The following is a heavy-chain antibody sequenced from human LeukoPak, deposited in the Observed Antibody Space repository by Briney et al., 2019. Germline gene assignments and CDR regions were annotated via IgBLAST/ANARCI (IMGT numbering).Heavy chain of an antibody. V-gene: IGHV4-34*01. J-gene: IGHJ5*02. Sequence: PSETLSLTCAVYGGSFSGYYWSWIRQPPGKGLEWIGEINHSGSTNYNPSLKSRVTISVDTSKNQFSLKLSSVTAADTAVYYCARGRAYCGGACYSAGWFAPWGQGTLVTVSS. CDR2: INHSGST. D-gene: IGHD2-21*02. CDR3: ARGRAYCGGACYSAGWFAP. CDR1: GGSFSGYY.